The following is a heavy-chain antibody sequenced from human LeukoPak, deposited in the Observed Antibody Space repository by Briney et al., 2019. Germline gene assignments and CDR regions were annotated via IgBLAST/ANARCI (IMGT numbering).Heavy chain of an antibody. CDR2: IYYSGST. J-gene: IGHJ5*02. V-gene: IGHV4-39*01. CDR3: ARHVLKGYCSSTSCAGGWFDP. D-gene: IGHD2-2*01. Sequence: PSETLSLTCTVSGGSISSYYWGWIRQPPGKGLEWIGSIYYSGSTYYNPSLKSRVTISVDTSKNQFSLKLSSVTAADTAVYYCARHVLKGYCSSTSCAGGWFDPWGQGTLVTVSS. CDR1: GGSISSYY.